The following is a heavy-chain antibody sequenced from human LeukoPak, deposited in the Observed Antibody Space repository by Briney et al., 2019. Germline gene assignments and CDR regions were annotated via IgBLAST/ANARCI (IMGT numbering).Heavy chain of an antibody. V-gene: IGHV3-9*01. J-gene: IGHJ4*02. CDR2: ISWNSGSI. CDR1: GFTFDDYA. CDR3: AKDHSSGYYLYYFDH. D-gene: IGHD6-19*01. Sequence: PGGSLRLSCAASGFTFDDYAMHWVRHAPGKGLEWVSGISWNSGSIGYADSVKGRFTISRDNAKNSLYLQMNSLRAEDTALYYCAKDHSSGYYLYYFDHWGQGTLVTVSS.